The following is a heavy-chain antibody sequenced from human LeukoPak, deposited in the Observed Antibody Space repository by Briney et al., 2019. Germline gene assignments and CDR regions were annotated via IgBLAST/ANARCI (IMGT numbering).Heavy chain of an antibody. CDR3: ARRFDC. J-gene: IGHJ4*02. CDR2: ISGSGGST. CDR1: GFTFSSYS. V-gene: IGHV3-48*01. Sequence: GGSLRLSCAASGFTFSSYSMNWVRQAPGKGLEWVSAISGSGGSTYYADSVKGRFTISRDNAESSLFLQMNSLRTEDTAVYYCARRFDCWGQGTLVTVSS.